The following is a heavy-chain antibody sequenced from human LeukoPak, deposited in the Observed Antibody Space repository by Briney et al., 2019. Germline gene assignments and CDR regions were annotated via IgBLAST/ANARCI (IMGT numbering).Heavy chain of an antibody. Sequence: SQTLSVTCTVSGASFSSGDQYWNWIRQSPGKGLEWIGSIHPSGMLYNNPSLESRVTISIDTSKNQFSLNLNSVTAADTAVYFCSRGLDSRKLGYWGQGTLVTVSS. CDR2: IHPSGML. V-gene: IGHV4-31*03. J-gene: IGHJ4*02. D-gene: IGHD3-22*01. CDR1: GASFSSGDQY. CDR3: SRGLDSRKLGY.